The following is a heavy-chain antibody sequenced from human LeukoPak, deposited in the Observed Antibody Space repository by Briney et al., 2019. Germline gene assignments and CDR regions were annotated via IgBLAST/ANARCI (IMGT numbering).Heavy chain of an antibody. CDR1: GFTFSSYA. CDR3: VQSGVGVFY. J-gene: IGHJ4*02. Sequence: GGSLRLSCAASGFTFSSYAMSWVRQAPGKGLEWVSLITGSSGSTYYADSVKGRFTISRDKSKNTLYLQMNSLRAEDTAVYYCVQSGVGVFYWGQGTLVTVS. D-gene: IGHD3-10*01. V-gene: IGHV3-23*01. CDR2: ITGSSGST.